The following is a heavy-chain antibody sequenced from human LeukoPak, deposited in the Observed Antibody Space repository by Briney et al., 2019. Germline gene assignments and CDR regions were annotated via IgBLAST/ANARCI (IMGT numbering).Heavy chain of an antibody. V-gene: IGHV5-51*01. Sequence: GESLKISCKGSGYSFTSSWIGWVRQMPGKGLEWMGIIYPGDSDTRYSPSFLGQVTISADKSTSTAYLQWSSLKASDTAMYYCARQDNWRRAKSFDYWGQGTLVTVSS. J-gene: IGHJ4*02. CDR2: IYPGDSDT. D-gene: IGHD2-15*01. CDR3: ARQDNWRRAKSFDY. CDR1: GYSFTSSW.